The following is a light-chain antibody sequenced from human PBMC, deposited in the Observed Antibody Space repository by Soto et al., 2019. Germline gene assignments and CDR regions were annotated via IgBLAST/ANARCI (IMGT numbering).Light chain of an antibody. J-gene: IGLJ2*01. CDR2: DND. CDR1: SSNIGAGFD. CDR3: QSYDNSLSGLV. Sequence: QSVLTQPPSVSGAPGQRIIISCTGSSSNIGAGFDVHWYQHLPGTAPKLLVYDNDNRPSGLPARFSDSRSGTSASLAITSLQADDEADYYCQSYDNSLSGLVFGGGTKVTVL. V-gene: IGLV1-40*01.